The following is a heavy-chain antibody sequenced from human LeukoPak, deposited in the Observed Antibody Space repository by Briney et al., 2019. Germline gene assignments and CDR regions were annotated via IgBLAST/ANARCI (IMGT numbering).Heavy chain of an antibody. CDR3: AREGPRADSFDV. J-gene: IGHJ3*01. CDR1: GFSVSSSY. V-gene: IGHV3-66*01. CDR2: IYIGGST. Sequence: GGSLRLSCVASGFSVSSSYMAWVRQTPGKGLEWVSVIYIGGSTFYGDSVKDRFTISRDESSNTVYLQLSSLRVEDTAVYYCAREGPRADSFDVWGQGTMVSVSS.